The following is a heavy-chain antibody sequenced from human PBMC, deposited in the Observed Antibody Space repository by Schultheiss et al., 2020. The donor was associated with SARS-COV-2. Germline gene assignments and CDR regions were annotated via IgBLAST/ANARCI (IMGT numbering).Heavy chain of an antibody. Sequence: GGSLRLSCAASGFTFSSYAMHWVRQAPGKGLEWVSAISGSGGSTYYADSVKGRFTISRDNSKNTVYLQMNNLTKEDTAMYYCARDDYSNYADYWGQGTLVTVSS. D-gene: IGHD4-11*01. CDR3: ARDDYSNYADY. V-gene: IGHV3-23*01. CDR2: ISGSGGST. J-gene: IGHJ4*02. CDR1: GFTFSSYA.